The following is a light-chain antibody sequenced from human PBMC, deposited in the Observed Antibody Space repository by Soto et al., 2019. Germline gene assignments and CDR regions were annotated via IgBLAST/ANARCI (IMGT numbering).Light chain of an antibody. CDR3: QQSYSTPPWT. CDR1: QSIVTY. Sequence: IRMTQSPSSLSASTGDRVTITCRASQSIVTYLNWYLQKPGKAPKLLIYAASNLQSGVPSRFSGSGSGTDFTLTISSLQPEDFATYFCQQSYSTPPWTFGQGTKVDI. CDR2: AAS. J-gene: IGKJ1*01. V-gene: IGKV1-39*01.